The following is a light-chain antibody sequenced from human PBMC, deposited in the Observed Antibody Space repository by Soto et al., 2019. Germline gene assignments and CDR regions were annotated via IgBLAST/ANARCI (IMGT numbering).Light chain of an antibody. Sequence: QSALTQPPSASGSPGQSVTISCTGTTSDVGGYNYVSWYQQHPGQAPKVIIYEVNKRPSGVPDRFSGSKSGNTASLTVSGPQPDDEADYFCCSYTASTIYVFGTGTKLTVL. CDR2: EVN. J-gene: IGLJ1*01. CDR3: CSYTASTIYV. CDR1: TSDVGGYNY. V-gene: IGLV2-8*01.